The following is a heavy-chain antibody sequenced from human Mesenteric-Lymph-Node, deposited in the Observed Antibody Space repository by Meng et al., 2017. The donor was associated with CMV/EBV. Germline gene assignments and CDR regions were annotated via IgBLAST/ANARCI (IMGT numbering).Heavy chain of an antibody. CDR2: IYYSGST. J-gene: IGHJ4*02. V-gene: IGHV4-4*02. D-gene: IGHD4-23*01. Sequence: SETLSLTCAVSGGSISSSNWWSWVRQPPGKGLEWIGYIYYSGSTNYNPSLKSRVTISVDTSKNQFSLKLSSVTAADTAVYYCAREDYGGEQGGIWGQGTLVTVSS. CDR1: GGSISSSNW. CDR3: AREDYGGEQGGI.